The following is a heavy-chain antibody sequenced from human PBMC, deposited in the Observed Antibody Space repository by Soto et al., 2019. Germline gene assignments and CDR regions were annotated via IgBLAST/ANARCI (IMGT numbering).Heavy chain of an antibody. CDR1: GDTRTNFS. CDR3: ATSEGDCGGGSCYNYFYYYGMDV. V-gene: IGHV1-3*01. J-gene: IGHJ6*02. D-gene: IGHD2-15*01. CDR2: LSVGNGDT. Sequence: ASVKVSCKASGDTRTNFSMHWVRQAPGQMPEWMGWLSVGNGDTKYSQKFQCRVTITRDTSARTAYMELSNLRSEDTAVYYCATSEGDCGGGSCYNYFYYYGMDVWGQGTTVTVSS.